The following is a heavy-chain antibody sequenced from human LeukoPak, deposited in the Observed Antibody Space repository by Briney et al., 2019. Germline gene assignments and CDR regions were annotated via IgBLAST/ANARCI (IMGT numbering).Heavy chain of an antibody. Sequence: GGSLRLSCAASGFTFSSYGMRWVRQAPGKGLEWVAFIRYDGSNKYYADSVKGRFTISRDNSKNTLYLQMNSLRAEDTAVYYCAKSPYCSSTSCSKGDYYMDVWGKGTAVTVSS. D-gene: IGHD2-2*01. CDR1: GFTFSSYG. CDR3: AKSPYCSSTSCSKGDYYMDV. V-gene: IGHV3-30*02. CDR2: IRYDGSNK. J-gene: IGHJ6*03.